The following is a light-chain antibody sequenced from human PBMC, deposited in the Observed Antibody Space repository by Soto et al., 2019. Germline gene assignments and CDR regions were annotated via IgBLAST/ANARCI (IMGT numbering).Light chain of an antibody. CDR1: QSLLHSNGYNY. V-gene: IGKV2-28*01. CDR3: MQALQTPRT. Sequence: DIVMTQSPLSLPVTPGEPASISCGSSQSLLHSNGYNYLDWYLQKPGQSPQLLIYLGSNRASGVPERFSDSGSGTDFTLKISRVEAEVVGGYYCMQALQTPRTFGKGTKVEIK. CDR2: LGS. J-gene: IGKJ1*01.